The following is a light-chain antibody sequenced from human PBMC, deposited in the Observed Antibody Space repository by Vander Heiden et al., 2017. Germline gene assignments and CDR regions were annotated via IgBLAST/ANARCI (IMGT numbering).Light chain of an antibody. CDR1: SLYVGSYNL. V-gene: IGLV2-23*02. J-gene: IGLJ3*02. CDR3: CSYAGSSSLV. CDR2: EVS. Sequence: QSALPPPASVSGSPGQSITISCPGTSLYVGSYNLVSWSQPHPGKASQLMIYEVSKRPSGVSNRFSGSKSGNTASLTISGLQAEDEAEYYCCSYAGSSSLVFGGGTKLTVL.